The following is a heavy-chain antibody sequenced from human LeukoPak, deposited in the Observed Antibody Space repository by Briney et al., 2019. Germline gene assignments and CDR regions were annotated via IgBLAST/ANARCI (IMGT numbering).Heavy chain of an antibody. Sequence: AGGSLRLSCAASGFTFSSYSMNWVRQAPGKGLEWVSYISSSGSTIYYADSVKGRFTISRDNAKNSLYLQMNSLRAEDTAVYYCARDNSWYSSGWYFDYWGQGTLVTVSS. D-gene: IGHD6-19*01. V-gene: IGHV3-48*04. CDR3: ARDNSWYSSGWYFDY. CDR1: GFTFSSYS. J-gene: IGHJ4*02. CDR2: ISSSGSTI.